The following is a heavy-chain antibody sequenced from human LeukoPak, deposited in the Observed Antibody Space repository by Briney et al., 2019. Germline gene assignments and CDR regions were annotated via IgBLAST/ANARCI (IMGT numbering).Heavy chain of an antibody. CDR2: ISYDGSNK. Sequence: GRSLRLSCAASGFTFSSYGMHWVRQAPGKGLEWVAVISYDGSNKYYADSVKGRFTISRDNSENTLYLQMNSVRAEDTAVYYCAKDATYGSGTYYKYWGQGTLVTVSS. CDR1: GFTFSSYG. D-gene: IGHD3-10*01. V-gene: IGHV3-30*18. J-gene: IGHJ4*02. CDR3: AKDATYGSGTYYKY.